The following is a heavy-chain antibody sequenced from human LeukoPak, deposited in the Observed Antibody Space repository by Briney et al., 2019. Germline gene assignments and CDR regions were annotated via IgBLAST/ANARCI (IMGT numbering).Heavy chain of an antibody. D-gene: IGHD2-2*02. Sequence: GASVKVSCKASGYTFTGYYMHWVRQAPGQGLEWMGWINPNSGGTNYAQKFQGRVTMTRDSSISTAYMELSRLRSDDTAVYYCARVYRGYCSSTSCYTGAAYYYYYMDVWGKGTTVTVSS. CDR2: INPNSGGT. CDR1: GYTFTGYY. V-gene: IGHV1-2*02. CDR3: ARVYRGYCSSTSCYTGAAYYYYYMDV. J-gene: IGHJ6*03.